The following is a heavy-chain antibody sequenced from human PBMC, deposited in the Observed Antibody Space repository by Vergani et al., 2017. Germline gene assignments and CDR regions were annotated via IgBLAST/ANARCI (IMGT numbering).Heavy chain of an antibody. J-gene: IGHJ2*01. CDR1: GYSIGRGFY. CDR3: ARSQGDYWYCDL. D-gene: IGHD2-21*01. CDR2: IHNRGKT. V-gene: IGHV4-38-2*01. Sequence: QVRLEESGPGLVKPSETLSLTCSVSGYSIGRGFYWAWIRQSPGEGLQCLTSIHNRGKTYHNPSLKSRVSVSLDTSKNRFSLNLTSVTATDTAVYYCARSQGDYWYCDLWGPGSLVTVSS.